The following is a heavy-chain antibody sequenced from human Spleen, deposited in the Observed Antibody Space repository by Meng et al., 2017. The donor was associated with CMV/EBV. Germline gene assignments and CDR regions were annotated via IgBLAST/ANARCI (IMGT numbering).Heavy chain of an antibody. CDR2: ISGSATTM. Sequence: FTFSDYYMSWIRQSPGKGLEWLSYISGSATTMSYADSVRGRFTISRDNAKNSLYLQMNSLRAEDTAVYYCARDLTYCSSSSCTNWFDPWGQGTLVTVSS. J-gene: IGHJ5*02. V-gene: IGHV3-11*04. CDR1: FTFSDYY. CDR3: ARDLTYCSSSSCTNWFDP. D-gene: IGHD2-2*01.